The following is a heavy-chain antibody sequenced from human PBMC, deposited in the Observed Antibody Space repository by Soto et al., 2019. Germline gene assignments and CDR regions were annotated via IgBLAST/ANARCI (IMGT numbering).Heavy chain of an antibody. CDR3: ASLHCTSPGRVPLDP. CDR2: IYYSGTS. V-gene: IGHV4-39*01. J-gene: IGHJ5*02. Sequence: SETLSLPCTVSGGSISDDTYYWGRIRQPPGKGLEWVGSIYYSGTSSYNPSLESRVTMSVDTSKKQLSLRLRSVTATDTAVYYCASLHCTSPGRVPLDPWGHGTLVTVSS. D-gene: IGHD2-8*01. CDR1: GGSISDDTYY.